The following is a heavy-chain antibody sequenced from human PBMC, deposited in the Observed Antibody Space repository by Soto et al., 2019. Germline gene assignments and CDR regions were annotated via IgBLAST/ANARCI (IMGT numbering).Heavy chain of an antibody. CDR3: ARARRLVLEGGWFDP. J-gene: IGHJ5*02. CDR2: IYYSGST. Sequence: QVQLQESGPGLVKPSQTLSLTCTVSGGSISSGGYYWIWIRQHPGKRLEWIRYIYYSGSTYYNPSPKSRVTISVETSKNQSALKLSSVTAADTAVYYCARARRLVLEGGWFDPWGQGTLVTVSS. V-gene: IGHV4-31*03. CDR1: GGSISSGGYY. D-gene: IGHD6-19*01.